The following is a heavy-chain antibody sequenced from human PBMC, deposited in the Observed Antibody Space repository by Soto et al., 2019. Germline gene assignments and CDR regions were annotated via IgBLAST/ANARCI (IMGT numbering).Heavy chain of an antibody. CDR3: ARDFNYYTMDV. CDR2: INPNSGVT. J-gene: IGHJ6*02. Sequence: QVQLVQSGAEVKKPGASVKVSCQASGYTFTGDYMHWVRQAPGQGLEWLGRINPNSGVTNYAQNFEGRVTMTRDTSTRTAYMEMSWLTFDDTAVYYCARDFNYYTMDVWGQGTTVTVSS. V-gene: IGHV1-2*02. CDR1: GYTFTGDY.